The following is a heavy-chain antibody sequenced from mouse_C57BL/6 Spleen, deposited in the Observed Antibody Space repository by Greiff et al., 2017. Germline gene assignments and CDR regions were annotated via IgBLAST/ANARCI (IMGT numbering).Heavy chain of an antibody. J-gene: IGHJ2*01. CDR2: IYPGNSDT. CDR1: GYTFTSYW. V-gene: IGHV1-5*01. CDR3: TVTTVVARGYYFDY. D-gene: IGHD1-1*01. Sequence: EVQGVESGTVLARPGASVKMSCKTSGYTFTSYWMHWVKQRPGQGLEWIGAIYPGNSDTSYNQKFKGKAKLTAVTSASTAYMELSSLTNEDSAVYYCTVTTVVARGYYFDYWGQGTTLTVSS.